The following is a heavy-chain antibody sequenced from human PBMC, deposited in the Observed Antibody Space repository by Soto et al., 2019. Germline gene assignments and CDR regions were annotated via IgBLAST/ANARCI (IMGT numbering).Heavy chain of an antibody. D-gene: IGHD2-8*02. CDR2: IWYDGSNK. J-gene: IGHJ5*02. CDR1: GFTFSSYG. CDR3: ARGFTGSWFDP. Sequence: QVQLVESGGGVVQPGRSLRLSCAASGFTFSSYGMHWVRQAPGKGLAWVAVIWYDGSNKSYADYVKGRFTISRDNSKNTLDLQINSLRAAATDGYYWARGFTGSWFDPWGKGTLVTVSS. V-gene: IGHV3-33*01.